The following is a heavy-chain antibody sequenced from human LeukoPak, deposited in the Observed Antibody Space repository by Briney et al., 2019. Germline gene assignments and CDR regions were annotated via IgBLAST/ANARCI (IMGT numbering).Heavy chain of an antibody. D-gene: IGHD3-10*01. CDR1: GFTFSGSA. CDR3: TGNYYGSGSYADFDY. J-gene: IGHJ4*02. Sequence: PGGSLRLSCAASGFTFSGSALHWVRQASGKGLEWVGRIRSTANTYTTPYAASAKGRFTISRDDSKNTAYLQMYSLKTEDTAVYYCTGNYYGSGSYADFDYWGQGTLVSVSS. CDR2: IRSTANTYTT. V-gene: IGHV3-73*01.